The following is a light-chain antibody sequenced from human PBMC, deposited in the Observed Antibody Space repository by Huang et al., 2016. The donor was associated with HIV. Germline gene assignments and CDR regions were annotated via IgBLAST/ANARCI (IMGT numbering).Light chain of an antibody. Sequence: EVVMTQTPATLSVSPGERATLSCRASQRVRNDVAWYQQKPGQAPRLLIYGGSARATGIPARFNGSGSGTEFTLTISSLQSEDFAVYYCQQYNNLWTFGQGTKVEIK. J-gene: IGKJ1*01. CDR3: QQYNNLWT. V-gene: IGKV3-15*01. CDR2: GGS. CDR1: QRVRND.